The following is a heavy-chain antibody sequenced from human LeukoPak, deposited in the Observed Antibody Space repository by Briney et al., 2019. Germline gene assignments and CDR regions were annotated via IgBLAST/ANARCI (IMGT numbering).Heavy chain of an antibody. CDR2: INPNSGGT. J-gene: IGHJ6*03. Sequence: ASVKVSCKASEYTFTGYYIHWMRQAPGQGLEWMGWINPNSGGTNYAQKFQGRVTMTRDTSISTAYMELSRLTSDDTAVYYCARDVGSSWYEDPSAGYYMDVWGKGTTVTVSS. D-gene: IGHD6-13*01. CDR3: ARDVGSSWYEDPSAGYYMDV. CDR1: EYTFTGYY. V-gene: IGHV1-2*02.